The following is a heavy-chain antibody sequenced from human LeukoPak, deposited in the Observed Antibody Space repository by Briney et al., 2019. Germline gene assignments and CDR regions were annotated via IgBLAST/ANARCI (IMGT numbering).Heavy chain of an antibody. CDR1: GGSMSSYY. J-gene: IGHJ4*02. CDR3: ARAVDDSSGYYRIDY. D-gene: IGHD3-22*01. Sequence: SETLSLTCTVSGGSMSSYYWSWIRQPPGRGLEWIGYISYSGSTNYNPSLKSRVTISVDTSKNQFSLKLSSVTAADTAVYYCARAVDDSSGYYRIDYWGQGTLVTVS. CDR2: ISYSGST. V-gene: IGHV4-59*01.